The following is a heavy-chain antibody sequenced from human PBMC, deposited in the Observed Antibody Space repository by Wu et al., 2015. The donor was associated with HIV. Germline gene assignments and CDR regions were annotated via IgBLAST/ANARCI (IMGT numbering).Heavy chain of an antibody. J-gene: IGHJ6*02. CDR1: GGTFTRYT. CDR3: ARDLEMATIYSYYYAMDV. D-gene: IGHD5-24*01. CDR2: IIPMYGTT. V-gene: IGHV1-69*15. Sequence: QVQLVQSGAEVKKPGSSVKVSCTASGGTFTRYTISWVRQAPGQGLEWMGRIIPMYGTTNYAQKFQGRFTITADESTSTAYMDLSSLRSEDTAVYYCARDLEMATIYSYYYAMDVWGQGTTVTVSS.